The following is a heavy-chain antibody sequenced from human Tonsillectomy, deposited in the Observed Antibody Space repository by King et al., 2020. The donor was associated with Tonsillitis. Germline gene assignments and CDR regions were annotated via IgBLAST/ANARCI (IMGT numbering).Heavy chain of an antibody. CDR3: ARDLDGMDV. V-gene: IGHV1-69*12. CDR2: IIPIYGRA. CDR1: GGTFTTYA. Sequence: QLVQSGADVKKPGTSVKVSCKVSGGTFTTYANNWVRPAPGQWLEWMGDIIPIYGRANYAQKFQGRFTITADESTSTAYMELNRLRSEDTAVYYCARDLDGMDVWGQGTTVTVSS. J-gene: IGHJ6*02.